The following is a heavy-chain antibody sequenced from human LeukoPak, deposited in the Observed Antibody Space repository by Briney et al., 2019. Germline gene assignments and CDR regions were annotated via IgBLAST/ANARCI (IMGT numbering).Heavy chain of an antibody. J-gene: IGHJ6*02. CDR2: ISVYNGNT. Sequence: ASVKVSCKAFGYTFASFGVSWVRQAPGQGFEWMAWISVYNGNTNIAQKLQGRVTVTTDTSTNTAYMELRSLRSDDTAVYYCARDIVVVVGSFYYGMDVWGQGTTVTVSS. V-gene: IGHV1-18*01. CDR3: ARDIVVVVGSFYYGMDV. CDR1: GYTFASFG. D-gene: IGHD2-15*01.